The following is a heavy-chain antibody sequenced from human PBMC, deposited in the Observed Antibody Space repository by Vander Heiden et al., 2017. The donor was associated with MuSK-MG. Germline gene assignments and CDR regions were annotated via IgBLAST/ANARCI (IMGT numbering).Heavy chain of an antibody. Sequence: LLESGGGLVQPGGSLRLSCAASGFTFSSYTMSWVRQAPGKGLEWVSGISGSGGSTYYADSVKGRFTISRDNSKNTLYLQMNSLRAEDTAVYYCAKDTRKVSVGHFDYWGQGTLVTVSS. CDR3: AKDTRKVSVGHFDY. CDR2: ISGSGGST. D-gene: IGHD1-20*01. V-gene: IGHV3-23*01. CDR1: GFTFSSYT. J-gene: IGHJ4*02.